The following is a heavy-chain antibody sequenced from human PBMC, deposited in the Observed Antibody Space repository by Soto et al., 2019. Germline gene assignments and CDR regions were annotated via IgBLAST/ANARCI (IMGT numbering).Heavy chain of an antibody. V-gene: IGHV4-34*01. D-gene: IGHD2-2*01. J-gene: IGHJ5*02. CDR1: GGSFSGYY. CDR3: ARWRGIGVVPAATTHNWFDP. CDR2: INHSGST. Sequence: SETLSLTCAVYGGSFSGYYWSWIRQPPGKGLEWIGEINHSGSTNYNPSLKSRVTISVDTSKNQFSLKLSSVTAADTAVYYCARWRGIGVVPAATTHNWFDPWGQGTLVTVSS.